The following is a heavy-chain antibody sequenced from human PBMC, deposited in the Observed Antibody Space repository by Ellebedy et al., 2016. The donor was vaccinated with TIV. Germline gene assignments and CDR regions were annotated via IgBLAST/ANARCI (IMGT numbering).Heavy chain of an antibody. V-gene: IGHV4-59*01. CDR2: IYYSGST. CDR1: GGYLRTYY. J-gene: IGHJ4*02. D-gene: IGHD1-26*01. CDR3: TRDRVGTTDV. Sequence: SETLSLXXNVSGGYLRTYYWSWIRQSPGKGLEWIGYIYYSGSTDYNPSLKSRVTISVDTSQNQFSLKLTSVTAADTAIYYCTRDRVGTTDVWGQGTLVTVSS.